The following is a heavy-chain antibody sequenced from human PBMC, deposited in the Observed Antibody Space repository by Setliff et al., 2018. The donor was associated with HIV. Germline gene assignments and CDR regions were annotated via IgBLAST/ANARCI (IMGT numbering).Heavy chain of an antibody. CDR2: LNPSGDST. CDR3: ALLNHIVVVTALLPGDY. V-gene: IGHV1-46*01. CDR1: GYTFTTYY. D-gene: IGHD2-21*02. J-gene: IGHJ4*02. Sequence: ASVKVSCKASGYTFTTYYVHWVRQAPGQGLEWMGILNPSGDSTAYAQQFQGRVTMTRDTSTSTVYMELSSLRSEDTAVYYCALLNHIVVVTALLPGDYWGQGTPVTVSS.